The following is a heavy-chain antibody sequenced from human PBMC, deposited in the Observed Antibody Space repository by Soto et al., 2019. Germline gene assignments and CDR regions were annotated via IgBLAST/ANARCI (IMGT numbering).Heavy chain of an antibody. CDR2: ISISSRTI. CDR3: ARDNGRAGSFDP. Sequence: EMQLVESGGGLVQPEGSLRLSCAASGFTFRSYSMNWVRQAPGKGLEWVSYISISSRTIYYADSVKGRFTISRDDAKKSLYLQMNSLRDEDTSVYYCARDNGRAGSFDPWGQGTLVTVS. D-gene: IGHD6-13*01. V-gene: IGHV3-48*02. J-gene: IGHJ5*02. CDR1: GFTFRSYS.